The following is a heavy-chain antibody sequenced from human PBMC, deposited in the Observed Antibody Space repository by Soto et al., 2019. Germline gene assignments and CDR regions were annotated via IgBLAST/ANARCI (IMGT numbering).Heavy chain of an antibody. V-gene: IGHV3-30*03. J-gene: IGHJ4*02. Sequence: GGSLRLSCAASGFTFSNYGMNWVRQVPGKGPEWVATISSDGSDKHYADSVKGRFTVSRDNSKNTLHLQMDSLGPEDTAVYHCTRGGGVTGCAPCLDWGQGSLVTVSS. D-gene: IGHD2-21*02. CDR2: ISSDGSDK. CDR1: GFTFSNYG. CDR3: TRGGGVTGCAPCLD.